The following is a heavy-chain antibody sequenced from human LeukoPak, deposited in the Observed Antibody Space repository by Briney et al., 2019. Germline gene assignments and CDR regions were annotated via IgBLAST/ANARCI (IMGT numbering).Heavy chain of an antibody. J-gene: IGHJ3*02. CDR1: GYAISSGYY. V-gene: IGHV4-38-2*02. Sequence: SETLSLTCTVSGYAISSGYYWGWVRQPPGKGLAWIGSIYHSGSTYYNPSLKSRVTISVDTSKNQFSLKLSSVTAADTAVYYCARVRLGATSWGHAFDIWGQGTMVTVSS. CDR2: IYHSGST. D-gene: IGHD1-26*01. CDR3: ARVRLGATSWGHAFDI.